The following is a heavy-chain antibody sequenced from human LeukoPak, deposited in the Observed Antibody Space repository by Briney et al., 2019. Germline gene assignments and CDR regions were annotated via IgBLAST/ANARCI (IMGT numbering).Heavy chain of an antibody. CDR1: GYTFTSYG. D-gene: IGHD1-26*01. Sequence: ASVKVSCKASGYTFTSYGISWVRQAPGQGLEWMGWISAYNGNTNYAQKLQGRVTMTTDTSTSTAYMELRSLRSDDTAVYYCATMALSGSYYPNYYYYYMDVWGKGTTVTVSS. V-gene: IGHV1-18*01. CDR3: ATMALSGSYYPNYYYYYMDV. J-gene: IGHJ6*03. CDR2: ISAYNGNT.